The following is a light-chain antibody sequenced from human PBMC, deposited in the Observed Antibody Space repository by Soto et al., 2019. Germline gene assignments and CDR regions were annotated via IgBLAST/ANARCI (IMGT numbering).Light chain of an antibody. CDR3: QQYGSSGT. V-gene: IGKV3-20*01. CDR1: QSVSSN. Sequence: EIVMTQSPATLSVSPGERATLSCRASQSVSSNLAWYQQKPGQAPRLLIYGASTRATGIPDRFSGSGSGTDFTLTISRLEPEDSAVCYCQQYGSSGTFGQGTKVDIK. CDR2: GAS. J-gene: IGKJ1*01.